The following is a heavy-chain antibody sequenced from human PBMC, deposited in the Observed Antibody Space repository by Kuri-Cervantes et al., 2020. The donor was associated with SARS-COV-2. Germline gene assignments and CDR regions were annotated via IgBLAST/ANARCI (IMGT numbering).Heavy chain of an antibody. V-gene: IGHV1-69*13. D-gene: IGHD6-13*01. J-gene: IGHJ6*02. Sequence: SVKVSCKASGGTFSSYAISWVRQAPGQGLEWMGGIIPIFGTANYAQKFQGRVTITADESTSTAYMELSSLRSEDTAVYYCARDHGDSSSWPHRVIRYYGMDVWGQGTMVTVSS. CDR3: ARDHGDSSSWPHRVIRYYGMDV. CDR1: GGTFSSYA. CDR2: IIPIFGTA.